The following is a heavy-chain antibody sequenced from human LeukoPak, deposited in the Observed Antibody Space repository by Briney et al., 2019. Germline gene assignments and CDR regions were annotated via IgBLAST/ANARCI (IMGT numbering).Heavy chain of an antibody. CDR2: ISGRGYST. D-gene: IGHD3-9*01. CDR3: AKHIMTGTWSFDS. CDR1: GFTFSNYG. V-gene: IGHV3-23*01. J-gene: IGHJ4*02. Sequence: GGSLRLSCAASGFTFSNYGMSWVRRAPEKGLEWVSTISGRGYSTYYADSVKGRFTISRDNSKNTLYLQMNSLRAEDTAVYYCAKHIMTGTWSFDSWGQGTLVTVSS.